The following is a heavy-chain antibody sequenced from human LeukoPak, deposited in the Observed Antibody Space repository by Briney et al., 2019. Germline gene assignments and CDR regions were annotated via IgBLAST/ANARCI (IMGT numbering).Heavy chain of an antibody. V-gene: IGHV1-2*02. CDR3: ARDRRGYSGYDFLFDY. CDR2: INPNSGGT. D-gene: IGHD5-12*01. CDR1: GYTFTGYY. Sequence: ASVTVSCKASGYTFTGYYMHWVRQAPGQGLEWMGWINPNSGGTNYAQKFQGRVTMTRDTSISTAYMELSRLRSDDTAVYYCARDRRGYSGYDFLFDYWGQGTLVTVSS. J-gene: IGHJ4*02.